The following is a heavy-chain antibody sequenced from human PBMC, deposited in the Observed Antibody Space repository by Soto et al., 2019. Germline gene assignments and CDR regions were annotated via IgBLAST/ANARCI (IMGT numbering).Heavy chain of an antibody. Sequence: QVQLQESGPGLVKPSETLSLTCTVSGGSISSYYWSWIRQPPGKGLEWIGYIYYRGSTNYNPSLQKRVTISVDTSKNQFSLKLSSVTAADTAVYYCATVVDYSSSWSGAFDIWGQGTMVTVSS. J-gene: IGHJ3*02. CDR1: GGSISSYY. CDR3: ATVVDYSSSWSGAFDI. D-gene: IGHD6-13*01. CDR2: IYYRGST. V-gene: IGHV4-59*01.